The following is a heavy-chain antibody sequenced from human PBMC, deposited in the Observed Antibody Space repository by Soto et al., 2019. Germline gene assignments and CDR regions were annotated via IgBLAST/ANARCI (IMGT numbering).Heavy chain of an antibody. CDR3: AKDGGYCSVGRCYEVRLGNWFDR. D-gene: IGHD2-15*01. Sequence: EVQLVESGGGLVQPGGSLRLSCAASGFTFSRYWMHWVRQAPGKGLVWVSRINSDGSSTSYADSVKGRFTISRDNGKNSLHLQMNSLRAEDKAVYYWAKDGGYCSVGRCYEVRLGNWFDRLGQGTLVTVSS. J-gene: IGHJ5*02. V-gene: IGHV3-74*01. CDR2: INSDGSST. CDR1: GFTFSRYW.